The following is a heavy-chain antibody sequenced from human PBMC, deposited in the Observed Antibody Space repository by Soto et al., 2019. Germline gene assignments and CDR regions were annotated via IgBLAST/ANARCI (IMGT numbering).Heavy chain of an antibody. J-gene: IGHJ6*02. D-gene: IGHD2-2*01. Sequence: QVQLVQSGAEVKKPGSSVKVSCKASGGTFSSYAISWVRQAPGQGLEWMGGIIPIFGTSKYAQEFQGRVTITADESTSTAYMELSSLRSEDTAVYYCASPSTAYNYYYGMDVWGQGTTVTVSS. CDR2: IIPIFGTS. CDR3: ASPSTAYNYYYGMDV. V-gene: IGHV1-69*12. CDR1: GGTFSSYA.